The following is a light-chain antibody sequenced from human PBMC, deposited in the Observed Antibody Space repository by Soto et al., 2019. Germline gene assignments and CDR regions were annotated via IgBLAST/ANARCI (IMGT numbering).Light chain of an antibody. CDR2: DAS. CDR1: QGISSY. V-gene: IGKV1-13*02. CDR3: QQYGSSPPLT. Sequence: AIQLTQSPSSLSSSVGDRVTITCLASQGISSYLAWYQQKPGKAPKLLIYDASSLESGVPSRFSGSGSGTEFTLTTSRLEPEDFAVYYCQQYGSSPPLTFGGGTKVDIK. J-gene: IGKJ4*01.